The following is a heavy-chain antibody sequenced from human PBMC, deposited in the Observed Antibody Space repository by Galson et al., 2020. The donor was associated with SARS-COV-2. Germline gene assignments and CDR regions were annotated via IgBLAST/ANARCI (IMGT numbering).Heavy chain of an antibody. D-gene: IGHD4-17*01. CDR1: GYTLTELS. CDR2: FDPEDGET. Sequence: ASVKVSCKVSGYTLTELSMHWVRQAPGKGLEWMGGFDPEDGETIYAQKFQGRVTMTEDTSTDTAYMELSSLRSEDTAVYYCATGPPVTTWAGPWFDPWGQGTLVTVSS. J-gene: IGHJ5*02. V-gene: IGHV1-24*01. CDR3: ATGPPVTTWAGPWFDP.